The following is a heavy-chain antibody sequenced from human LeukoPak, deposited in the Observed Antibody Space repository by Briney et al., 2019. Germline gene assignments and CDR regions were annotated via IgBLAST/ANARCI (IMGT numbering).Heavy chain of an antibody. Sequence: GGSLGLSCAASGVTFSSYGMHWVRQAPGKGLEWVAVIWYDGSNKYYADSVKGRFTISRDNSKNTLYLQMNSLRAEDTAVYYCASTSGRYEPIDYWGQGTLVTVSS. J-gene: IGHJ4*02. D-gene: IGHD6-19*01. V-gene: IGHV3-33*08. CDR2: IWYDGSNK. CDR1: GVTFSSYG. CDR3: ASTSGRYEPIDY.